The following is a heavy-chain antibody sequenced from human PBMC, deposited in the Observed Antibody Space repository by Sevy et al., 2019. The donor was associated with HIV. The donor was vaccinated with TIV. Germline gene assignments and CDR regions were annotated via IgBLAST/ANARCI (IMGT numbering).Heavy chain of an antibody. J-gene: IGHJ4*02. CDR3: ARDLYYYDSSGYLYYFDY. CDR2: ISSSSSYI. V-gene: IGHV3-21*01. D-gene: IGHD3-22*01. Sequence: GGSLRLSCAASGFTFSSYSMNWVRQAPGKGLEWVSSISSSSSYIYYADSVKGRFTISRDNPKNSLYLQMNSLRAEDTAVYYCARDLYYYDSSGYLYYFDYWGQRTLVTDSS. CDR1: GFTFSSYS.